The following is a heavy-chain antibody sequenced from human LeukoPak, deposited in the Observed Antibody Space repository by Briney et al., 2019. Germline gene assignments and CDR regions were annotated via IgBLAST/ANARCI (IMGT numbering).Heavy chain of an antibody. Sequence: SETLSLTCNVSGGSISSYYWSWIRQPPGKGLEWIGYIYYSGSTNYNPSLKSRVTISVDTSKNQFSLKLSSVTAADTAAYYCARYDFWSGYPVNHDAFDIWGQGTMVTVSS. D-gene: IGHD3-3*01. CDR2: IYYSGST. CDR3: ARYDFWSGYPVNHDAFDI. J-gene: IGHJ3*02. CDR1: GGSISSYY. V-gene: IGHV4-59*01.